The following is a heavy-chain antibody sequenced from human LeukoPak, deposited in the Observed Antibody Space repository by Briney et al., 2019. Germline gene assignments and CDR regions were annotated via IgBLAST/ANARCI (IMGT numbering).Heavy chain of an antibody. V-gene: IGHV3-21*01. CDR2: ISSSSSYI. Sequence: TGGSLRLSCAASGFTFSSYSMNWVRQAPGKGMEWVSSISSSSSYIYYADSVKGRFTISRDNAKNSLYLQMNSLRAEDTAVYYCASIMIFGGAGGWGQGTLVTVSS. CDR3: ASIMIFGGAGG. CDR1: GFTFSSYS. J-gene: IGHJ4*02. D-gene: IGHD3-3*01.